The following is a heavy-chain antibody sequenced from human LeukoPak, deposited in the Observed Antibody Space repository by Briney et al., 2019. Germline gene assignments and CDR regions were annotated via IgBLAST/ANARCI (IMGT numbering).Heavy chain of an antibody. CDR3: ASDSSGYYSSFDY. J-gene: IGHJ4*02. CDR1: GFTVSSNY. Sequence: PGGSLRLSCAASGFTVSSNYMSWVRQAPGKGLEWVSVIYSGGSTYYADSVKGRFTISRDNSKNTLYLQMNSLRAEDTAVYYCASDSSGYYSSFDYWGQGTLVTVSS. CDR2: IYSGGST. V-gene: IGHV3-66*01. D-gene: IGHD3-22*01.